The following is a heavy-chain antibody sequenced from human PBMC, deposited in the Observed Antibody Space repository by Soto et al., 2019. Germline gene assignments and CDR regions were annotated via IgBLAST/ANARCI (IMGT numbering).Heavy chain of an antibody. CDR2: ISGSGGST. V-gene: IGHV3-23*01. Sequence: PGGSLRLTCAASGFTFSSYAMSWVRQAPGKGLEWVSAISGSGGSTYYADSVKGRFTISRDNSKNTLYLQMNSLRAEDTAVYYCAKGKKGIVATIAVDYWGQGTLVTVSS. CDR1: GFTFSSYA. J-gene: IGHJ4*02. D-gene: IGHD5-12*01. CDR3: AKGKKGIVATIAVDY.